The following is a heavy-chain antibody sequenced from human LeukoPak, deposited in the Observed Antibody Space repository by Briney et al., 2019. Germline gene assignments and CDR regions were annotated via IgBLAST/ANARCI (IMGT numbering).Heavy chain of an antibody. CDR3: AREPKMGAQPPFDY. CDR2: IGPSGTAI. Sequence: GGSLRLSCAASGFTFSSYAMNWVRQAPGRGLEWVSYIGPSGTAIYYADSVKGRFTISRDNAKNSLYLQMNSLRAEDTALYYCAREPKMGAQPPFDYWGQGTLVTVSS. J-gene: IGHJ4*02. CDR1: GFTFSSYA. V-gene: IGHV3-48*03. D-gene: IGHD1-26*01.